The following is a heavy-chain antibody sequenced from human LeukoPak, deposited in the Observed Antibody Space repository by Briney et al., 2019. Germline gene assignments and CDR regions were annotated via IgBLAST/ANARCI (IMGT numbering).Heavy chain of an antibody. V-gene: IGHV3-66*01. D-gene: IGHD3-3*01. CDR1: GFTFSSYA. CDR3: ARDRSDDFWSGYYNY. Sequence: PGGSLRLSCAASGFTFSSYAMSWVRQAPGKGLEWVSVIYSGGSTYYADSVKGRFTISRDNSKNTLYLQMNSLRAEDTAVYYCARDRSDDFWSGYYNYWGQGTLVTVSS. CDR2: IYSGGST. J-gene: IGHJ4*02.